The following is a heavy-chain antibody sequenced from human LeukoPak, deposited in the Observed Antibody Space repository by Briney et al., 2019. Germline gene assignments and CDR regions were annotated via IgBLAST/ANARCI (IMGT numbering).Heavy chain of an antibody. J-gene: IGHJ4*02. D-gene: IGHD5-12*01. Sequence: GGSLRLSCAASGFTFINYAMTWVRQAPGKGLEWVSSITVSGGRTSYADSVKGRFTISRDNSKNTLYLQMNSLRAEDTAVYYCAKGWKWLPYYFDYWGQGTLVTVSS. CDR1: GFTFINYA. V-gene: IGHV3-23*01. CDR3: AKGWKWLPYYFDY. CDR2: ITVSGGRT.